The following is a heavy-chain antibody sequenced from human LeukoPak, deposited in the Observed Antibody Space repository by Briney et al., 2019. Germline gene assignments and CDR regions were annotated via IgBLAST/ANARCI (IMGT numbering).Heavy chain of an antibody. Sequence: PGGSLRLSCATSGFTFSGYSMNWVHQAPGKGLEWISYISSSSINIHYGDSVKGRFTISRDNAENSLYLQMNSLRAEDTAVYYCARDSIQLWPNAIDFWGQGTLVTVSS. CDR1: GFTFSGYS. V-gene: IGHV3-48*01. J-gene: IGHJ4*02. D-gene: IGHD1-1*01. CDR2: ISSSSINI. CDR3: ARDSIQLWPNAIDF.